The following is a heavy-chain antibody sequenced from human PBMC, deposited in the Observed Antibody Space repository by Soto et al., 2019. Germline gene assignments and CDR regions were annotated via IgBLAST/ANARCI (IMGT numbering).Heavy chain of an antibody. V-gene: IGHV4-59*08. J-gene: IGHJ5*02. CDR1: GGSISSFY. D-gene: IGHD3-10*01. CDR3: ARRVCLLWFGELACWFDP. Sequence: SETLSLTCTVSGGSISSFYWSWIRQPPGKGLEWIGYIYYSGSTNYNPSLKSRVTISVDTSKNQFSLKLSSVTAADTAVYYCARRVCLLWFGELACWFDPWGQGTLVTVSS. CDR2: IYYSGST.